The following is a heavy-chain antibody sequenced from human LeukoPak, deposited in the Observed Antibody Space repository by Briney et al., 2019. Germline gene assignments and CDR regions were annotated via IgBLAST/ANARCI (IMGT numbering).Heavy chain of an antibody. V-gene: IGHV3-30-3*01. CDR3: AREGYYGSGSPPSLYFDY. CDR2: TSSDLNVK. Sequence: PGGSLRLCCAASGFTFRNYVIHWVRQAPGKGLEWVAVTSSDLNVKLYADSVKGRFTISRDNSRSTLYLQTNSLRPEDTAIYYCAREGYYGSGSPPSLYFDYWGQGTLVTVSS. D-gene: IGHD3-10*01. J-gene: IGHJ4*02. CDR1: GFTFRNYV.